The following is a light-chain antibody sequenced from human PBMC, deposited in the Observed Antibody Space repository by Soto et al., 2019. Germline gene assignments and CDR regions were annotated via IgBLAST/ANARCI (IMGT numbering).Light chain of an antibody. CDR2: HTT. CDR3: MLTYNGPWV. Sequence: QAVVTQEPSLTVSPGGTVTLTCGSSTGAVTSAHHTYWFQRKPGQVPRALIFHTTNTHSWTPARFSGSLLGGRAALTLSGARPEDEAEYYCMLTYNGPWVFGGGTKVTVL. V-gene: IGLV7-46*01. J-gene: IGLJ3*02. CDR1: TGAVTSAHH.